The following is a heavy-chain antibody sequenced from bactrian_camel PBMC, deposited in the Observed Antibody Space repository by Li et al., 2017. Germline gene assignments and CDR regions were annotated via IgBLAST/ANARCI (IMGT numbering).Heavy chain of an antibody. CDR1: GDTDGTKC. D-gene: IGHD6*01. V-gene: IGHV3-3*01. J-gene: IGHJ4*01. CDR3: AADVGSMSGNCQPNY. Sequence: HVQLVESGGGSVQAGGSLRLSCSISGDTDGTKCMGWFRQAPGMEREQVAVFRYTFGRTTYYADSVKGRFTISRDDARNTVYLQMNNLKPEDTAMYYCAADVGSMSGNCQPNYWGQGTQVTVS. CDR2: FRYTFGRTT.